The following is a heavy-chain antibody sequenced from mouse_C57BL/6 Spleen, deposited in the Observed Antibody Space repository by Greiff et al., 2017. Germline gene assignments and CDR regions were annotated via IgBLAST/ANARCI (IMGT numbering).Heavy chain of an antibody. J-gene: IGHJ2*01. CDR2: ISSGSSTI. V-gene: IGHV5-17*01. D-gene: IGHD1-1*01. CDR1: GFTFSDYG. Sequence: EVQGVESGGGLVKPGGSLKLSCAASGFTFSDYGMHWVRQAPEKGLEWVAYISSGSSTIYYADTVKGRFTISRDNAKNTLFLQMTSLRSEDTAMYYCARGDYYYLDYWGQGTTLTVSS. CDR3: ARGDYYYLDY.